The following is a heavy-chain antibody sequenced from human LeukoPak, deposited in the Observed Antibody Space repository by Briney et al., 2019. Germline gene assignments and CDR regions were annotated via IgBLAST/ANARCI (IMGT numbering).Heavy chain of an antibody. Sequence: SVKVSCKASGGPFSSYAIRWVREAPGQGLEWMVRIIPIFGTANYAQKFQGRVTITTDESTSTAYMKLSSLRSEDTAVYYCTRNRIAARPIYYYYYMDVWGKGTTVTVSS. J-gene: IGHJ6*03. V-gene: IGHV1-69*05. CDR1: GGPFSSYA. CDR2: IIPIFGTA. CDR3: TRNRIAARPIYYYYYMDV. D-gene: IGHD6-6*01.